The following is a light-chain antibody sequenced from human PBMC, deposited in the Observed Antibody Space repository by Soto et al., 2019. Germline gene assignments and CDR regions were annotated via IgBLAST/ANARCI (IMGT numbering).Light chain of an antibody. Sequence: DIQLTQSPSSLSASLGDRVTITCRASQSISTYLNWYQHKPGEAPKLLVYDSSTLQTGVPSRFSGSGFGAEFTLTISGLQPEDFATYYCQQSYSTPSITFGQGTRLEIK. CDR3: QQSYSTPSIT. J-gene: IGKJ5*01. CDR1: QSISTY. CDR2: DSS. V-gene: IGKV1-39*01.